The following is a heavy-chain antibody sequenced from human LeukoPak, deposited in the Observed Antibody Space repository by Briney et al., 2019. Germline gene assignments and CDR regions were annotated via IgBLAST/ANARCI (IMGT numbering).Heavy chain of an antibody. CDR1: GFTFSSYW. J-gene: IGHJ4*02. Sequence: GGSLRLSCAASGFTFSSYWMSWVRQAPGKGLEWVATIKQDGSEKYYVDSVKGRFTISRDNAKNSLYLQMNSLRAEDTAVYYCARDRDYGSGSYLYWGQGTLVTVSP. V-gene: IGHV3-7*01. D-gene: IGHD3-10*01. CDR2: IKQDGSEK. CDR3: ARDRDYGSGSYLY.